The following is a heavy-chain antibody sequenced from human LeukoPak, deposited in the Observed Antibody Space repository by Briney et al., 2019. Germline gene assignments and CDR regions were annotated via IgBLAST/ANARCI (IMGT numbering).Heavy chain of an antibody. CDR3: ARDGSNYDILTGYMDYYGMDV. J-gene: IGHJ6*02. D-gene: IGHD3-9*01. Sequence: GGSLRLSCAASGFTFSSYSMNWVCQAPGKGLEWVSSISSSSSYIYYADSVKGRFTISRDNAKNSLYLQMNSLRAEDTAVYYCARDGSNYDILTGYMDYYGMDVWGQGTTVTVSS. CDR2: ISSSSSYI. CDR1: GFTFSSYS. V-gene: IGHV3-21*01.